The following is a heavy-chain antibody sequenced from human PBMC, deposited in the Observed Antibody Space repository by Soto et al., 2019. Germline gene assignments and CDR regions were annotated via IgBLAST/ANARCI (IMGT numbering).Heavy chain of an antibody. D-gene: IGHD2-8*02. CDR2: SRNKDHSYSR. Sequence: PGESLKISWAASGCKLSSHYMDWVRQAPWKGLEWVARSRNKDHSYSRKYAASVKGRFTISRDDSKNSLYLQMSSLKAEVTAVYYCVRGHWSFEYWGQGTGGSVSS. J-gene: IGHJ4*02. V-gene: IGHV3-72*01. CDR3: VRGHWSFEY. CDR1: GCKLSSHY.